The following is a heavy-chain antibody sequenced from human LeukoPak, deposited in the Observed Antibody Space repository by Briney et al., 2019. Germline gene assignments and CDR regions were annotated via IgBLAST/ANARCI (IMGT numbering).Heavy chain of an antibody. D-gene: IGHD3-22*01. CDR3: AREPQYYYDSSGYCDY. CDR2: ISSSSSSYI. V-gene: IGHV3-21*01. CDR1: GFTFSSYA. Sequence: PGGSLRLSCAASGFTFSSYAMHWVRKAPGKGLEWVSSISSSSSSYIYYADSVKGRFTISRDNAKNSLYLQMNSLRAEDTAVYYCAREPQYYYDSSGYCDYWGQGTLVTVSS. J-gene: IGHJ4*02.